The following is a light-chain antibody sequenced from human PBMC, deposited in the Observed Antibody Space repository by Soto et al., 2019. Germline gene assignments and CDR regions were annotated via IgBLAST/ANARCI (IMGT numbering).Light chain of an antibody. J-gene: IGKJ1*01. CDR2: AAS. CDR3: QQSYSTPRT. CDR1: QSISSY. Sequence: QLTQSPSSLSASLGYRVTITCRASQSISSYLNRYQQKPGKAPKLLIYAASSLQSGVPSRFSGSGSGTDFTLTISSLQPEDFATYYCQQSYSTPRTFGQGTKVDI. V-gene: IGKV1-39*01.